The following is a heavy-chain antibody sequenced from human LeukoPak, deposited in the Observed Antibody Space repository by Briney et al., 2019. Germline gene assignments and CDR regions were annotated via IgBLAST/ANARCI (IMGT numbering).Heavy chain of an antibody. V-gene: IGHV3-30*02. CDR2: IRYDGSNK. CDR3: AKDVVVVIGESSQQLAFDI. D-gene: IGHD2-21*01. Sequence: QTGGSLRLSCAASGFTFSSYGMHWVRQAPGKGLEWVAFIRYDGSNKYYADSVKGRFTISRDNSKNTLYLQMNSLRAEDTAVYYCAKDVVVVIGESSQQLAFDIWGQGTMVTVSS. CDR1: GFTFSSYG. J-gene: IGHJ3*02.